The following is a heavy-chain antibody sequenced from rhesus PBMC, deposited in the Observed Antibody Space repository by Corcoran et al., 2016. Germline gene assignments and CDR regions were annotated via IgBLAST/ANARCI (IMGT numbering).Heavy chain of an antibody. D-gene: IGHD3-28*01. CDR3: ARFNDVDQSGYSYWYFDI. CDR2: INGNRGST. V-gene: IGHV4-80*01. CDR1: GGSFSSYW. J-gene: IGHJ2*01. Sequence: QVQLQESGPGLVKPSETLSLACAVSGGSFSSYWCRWILQPPGKGLAWIGEINGNRGSTNYNPSLTSRVTISKDASNNQFSLKLSSVTAADTAVYYCARFNDVDQSGYSYWYFDIWGPGTPITISS.